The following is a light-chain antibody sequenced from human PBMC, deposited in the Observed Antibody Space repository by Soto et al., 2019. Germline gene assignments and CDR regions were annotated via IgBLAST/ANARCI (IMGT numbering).Light chain of an antibody. CDR3: LHHKTCPYT. J-gene: IGKJ2*01. V-gene: IGKV1-17*03. Sequence: DIQMTQSPSAMSASVGDRVTITCRASQDISTFLAWFQQKPGKVPKRLIYAASSLHSGVPSRFSGSGSGTEFTLTISNLQHEDFATYYCLHHKTCPYTLGQWTKLEL. CDR1: QDISTF. CDR2: AAS.